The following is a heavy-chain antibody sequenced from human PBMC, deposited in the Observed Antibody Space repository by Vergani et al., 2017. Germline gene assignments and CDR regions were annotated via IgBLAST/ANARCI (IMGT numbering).Heavy chain of an antibody. Sequence: QVQLVQSGAEVKKPGASVKVSCKASGYTFTSYGISWVRQAPGQGLEWMGWISAYNGNTNYAQKLQGRVTMTTDTSTSTAYMELRSRRSDDTAVYYCARAYDFWSGYYTGISPPDYGGQGTLVTVSS. V-gene: IGHV1-18*01. D-gene: IGHD3-3*01. J-gene: IGHJ4*02. CDR3: ARAYDFWSGYYTGISPPDY. CDR2: ISAYNGNT. CDR1: GYTFTSYG.